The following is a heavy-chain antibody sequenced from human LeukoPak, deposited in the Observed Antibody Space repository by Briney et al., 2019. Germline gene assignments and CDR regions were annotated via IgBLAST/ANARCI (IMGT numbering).Heavy chain of an antibody. CDR2: ISSSGSYI. D-gene: IGHD3-10*02. J-gene: IGHJ4*02. Sequence: GGSLRLSCAASRFTFSSYSMNWVRQAPGKGLEWVSSISSSGSYIYYADSVKGRFTISRDNAKNSLYLQMNSLRAEGTAVYYCARGTMFPYYFDYWGQGTLVTVSS. CDR1: RFTFSSYS. CDR3: ARGTMFPYYFDY. V-gene: IGHV3-21*01.